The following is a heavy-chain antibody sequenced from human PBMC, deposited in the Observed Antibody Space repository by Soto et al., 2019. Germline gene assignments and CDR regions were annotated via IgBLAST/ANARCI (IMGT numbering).Heavy chain of an antibody. V-gene: IGHV4-34*02. J-gene: IGHJ5*02. CDR3: ASQVAVPRKWLGVA. CDR2: INHTGSA. CDR1: SGSFNNYY. Sequence: QVQLQQWGAGLLKPSETLSLTCAVFSGSFNNYYWGWIRQPPGKGREWIGEINHTGSANYNPSLKRRVTISVDTSKKQFPLRLTSVTAANTATYYCASQVAVPRKWLGVAWGQGSQVTVSS. D-gene: IGHD5-12*01.